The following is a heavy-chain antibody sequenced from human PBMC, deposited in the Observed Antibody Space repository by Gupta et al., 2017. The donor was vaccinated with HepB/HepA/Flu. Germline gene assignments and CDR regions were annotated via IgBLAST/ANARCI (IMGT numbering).Heavy chain of an antibody. D-gene: IGHD1-26*01. CDR2: IWYDGSNK. J-gene: IGHJ2*01. V-gene: IGHV3-33*01. Sequence: QVQLVESGGGVVQPGRSLRLSCAASGFTFSSYGMHWVRQAPGKGLEWVAVIWYDGSNKYYADSVKGRFTISRDNSKNTLYLQMNSLRAEDTAVYYCARAGWWELPAPDWYFDLWGRGTLVTVSS. CDR3: ARAGWWELPAPDWYFDL. CDR1: GFTFSSYG.